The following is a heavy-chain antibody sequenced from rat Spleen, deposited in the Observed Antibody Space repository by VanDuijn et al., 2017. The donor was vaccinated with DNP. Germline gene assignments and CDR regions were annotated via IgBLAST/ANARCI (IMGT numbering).Heavy chain of an antibody. CDR2: IINSGGNT. CDR3: TSDRGGLY. D-gene: IGHD1-11*01. J-gene: IGHJ3*01. V-gene: IGHV5-31*01. Sequence: EVQLVESGGGLVQPGGSLTLSCAASGFTFNKYWMTWIRQAPGKGLEWIASIINSGGNTYYPESVKGRFTISRDDAKNSLYLQMSSLRSEDTATYYCTSDRGGLYWGQGTLVTVSS. CDR1: GFTFNKYW.